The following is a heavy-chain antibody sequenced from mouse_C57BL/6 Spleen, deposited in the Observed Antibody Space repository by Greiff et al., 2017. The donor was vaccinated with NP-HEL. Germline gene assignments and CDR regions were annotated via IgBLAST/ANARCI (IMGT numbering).Heavy chain of an antibody. CDR1: GYTFTSYW. CDR3: ARGIYYAMDY. V-gene: IGHV1-69*01. J-gene: IGHJ4*01. Sequence: QVQLKESGAELVMPGASVKLSCKASGYTFTSYWMHWVKQRPGQGLEWIGEIDPSDSYTNYNQKFKGKSTLTVDKSSSTAYMQLSSLTSEDSAVYYCARGIYYAMDYWGQGTSVTVSS. CDR2: IDPSDSYT.